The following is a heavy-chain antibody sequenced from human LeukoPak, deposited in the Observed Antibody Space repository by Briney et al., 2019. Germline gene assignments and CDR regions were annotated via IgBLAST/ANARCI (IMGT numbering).Heavy chain of an antibody. Sequence: SETLSLTCTVSGDSISSYYWSWIRQPPGKGLEWIGYIYYSGSTNYNPSLKSRVTISVDTSKNQFSLKLSSVTAADTAVYYCARQGSSLAPLGPWGQGTLVTVSS. CDR3: ARQGSSLAPLGP. CDR1: GDSISSYY. V-gene: IGHV4-59*01. J-gene: IGHJ5*02. CDR2: IYYSGST. D-gene: IGHD6-6*01.